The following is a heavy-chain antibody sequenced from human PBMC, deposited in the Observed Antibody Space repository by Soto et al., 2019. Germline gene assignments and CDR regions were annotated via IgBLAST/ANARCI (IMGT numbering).Heavy chain of an antibody. CDR2: ISDTGGDS. Sequence: GGSLRLSCEASGFTFINYAMSWVRQAPGKGLEWVASISDTGGDSYYADSMDGRFAISRDNSKNTLYLQINSLRAEDTAVYYCVRDLYRSATMPCLDHWGQGTLVTVSS. J-gene: IGHJ4*02. V-gene: IGHV3-23*01. CDR3: VRDLYRSATMPCLDH. D-gene: IGHD1-1*01. CDR1: GFTFINYA.